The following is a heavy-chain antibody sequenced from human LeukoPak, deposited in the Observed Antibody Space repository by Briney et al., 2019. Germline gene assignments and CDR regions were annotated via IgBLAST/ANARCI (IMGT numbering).Heavy chain of an antibody. CDR3: ARVRQDSSSWADAFDI. D-gene: IGHD6-13*01. CDR2: ISSSSSTI. Sequence: PGGSLRLSCAASGFTFSSYSMNWVRQAPGKGLEWVSYISSSSSTIYYADSVKGRFTISRDNAKNSLYLQMNSLRAEDTAVYYCARVRQDSSSWADAFDIWGQGTMVTVSS. CDR1: GFTFSSYS. V-gene: IGHV3-48*01. J-gene: IGHJ3*02.